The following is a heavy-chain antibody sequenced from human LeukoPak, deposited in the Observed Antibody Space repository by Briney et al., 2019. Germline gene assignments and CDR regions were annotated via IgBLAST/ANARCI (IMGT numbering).Heavy chain of an antibody. CDR1: VFTVRSYA. D-gene: IGHD3-22*01. CDR2: ISCDGSNK. V-gene: IGHV3-30-3*01. Sequence: GWALRLSYAAYVFTVRSYAMHWVRQAAGKGLEWVAVISCDGSNKYYADSVKGRFTISRDNSKNTLYLQMNSLRAEDTAVYYCARGPYYYDSSGYYWDYYYYGMDVWGQGTTVTVSS. CDR3: ARGPYYYDSSGYYWDYYYYGMDV. J-gene: IGHJ6*02.